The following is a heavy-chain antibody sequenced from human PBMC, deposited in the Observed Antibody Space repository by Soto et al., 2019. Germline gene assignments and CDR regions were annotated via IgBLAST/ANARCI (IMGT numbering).Heavy chain of an antibody. CDR1: GFTFNNYA. J-gene: IGHJ4*02. D-gene: IGHD4-17*01. CDR3: VRDPPDDYLKLDS. CDR2: ITDSGSDT. V-gene: IGHV3-23*01. Sequence: GGSLRLSCAASGFTFNNYAMGWVRQAPGKGLEWVSAITDSGSDTYYLDSVKGRFTVSRDNAQNTLYLQMDILRAEDTAVYYCVRDPPDDYLKLDSWGQGTPVTSPQ.